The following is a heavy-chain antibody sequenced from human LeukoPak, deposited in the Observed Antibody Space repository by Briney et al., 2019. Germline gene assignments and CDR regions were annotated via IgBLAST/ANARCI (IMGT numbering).Heavy chain of an antibody. D-gene: IGHD6-19*01. CDR1: GYTFTSYD. J-gene: IGHJ4*02. Sequence: ASVKVSCKASGYTFTSYDINWVRQATGQGLEWMGWMNPNSGNTGYAQKFQGRVTMTRNTSISTAYMELSSLRSEDTAVYYCAIYSKQWLARRVFDYWGQGTLVTVSS. CDR3: AIYSKQWLARRVFDY. CDR2: MNPNSGNT. V-gene: IGHV1-8*01.